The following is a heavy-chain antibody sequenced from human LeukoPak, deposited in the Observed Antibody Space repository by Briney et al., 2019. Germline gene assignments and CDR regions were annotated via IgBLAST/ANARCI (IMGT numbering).Heavy chain of an antibody. CDR3: ARDAEYSSSSGRYNWFDP. CDR1: GGSISSSSYY. J-gene: IGHJ5*02. Sequence: SETLSLTCTVSGGSISSSSYYWGWIRQPPGKGLEWIGSIYYSGSTYYNPSLKSRVTISVDTSKNQFSLKLSSVTGADTAVYYCARDAEYSSSSGRYNWFDPWGQGALVTVSS. CDR2: IYYSGST. V-gene: IGHV4-39*07. D-gene: IGHD6-6*01.